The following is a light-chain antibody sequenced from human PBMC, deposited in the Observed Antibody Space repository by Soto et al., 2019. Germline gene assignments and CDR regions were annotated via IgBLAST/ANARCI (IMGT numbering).Light chain of an antibody. CDR2: DTS. Sequence: QAVVTQEPSLTVSPGVTVTLTCGSSTGAVTSGHYPYWFQQRPGQAPRTLIYDTSNKHSWTPARFSGSLLGGKAALTLSGAQPEDEAEYYCLLSYSGFYVFGNGTKVTVL. J-gene: IGLJ1*01. CDR3: LLSYSGFYV. V-gene: IGLV7-46*01. CDR1: TGAVTSGHY.